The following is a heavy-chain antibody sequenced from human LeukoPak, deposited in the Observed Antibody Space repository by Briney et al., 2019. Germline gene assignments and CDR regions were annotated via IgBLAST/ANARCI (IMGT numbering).Heavy chain of an antibody. Sequence: ASVKVSCKASGYTFTGYYMHWVRQAPGQGLEWMGRINPNSGGTNYAQKFQGRATMTRDTSISTAYMELSRLRSDDTAVYYCARDRIAAAGQLYNWFDPWCQGTLVTVSS. CDR1: GYTFTGYY. CDR3: ARDRIAAAGQLYNWFDP. CDR2: INPNSGGT. D-gene: IGHD6-13*01. V-gene: IGHV1-2*06. J-gene: IGHJ5*02.